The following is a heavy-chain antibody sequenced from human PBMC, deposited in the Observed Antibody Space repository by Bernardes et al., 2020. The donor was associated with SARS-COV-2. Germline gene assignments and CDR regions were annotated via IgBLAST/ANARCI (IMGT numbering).Heavy chain of an antibody. CDR2: ICKSGDYT. CDR1: GFTFSSSP. CDR3: AKIAVSGLWYFVL. J-gene: IGHJ2*01. D-gene: IGHD6-13*01. Sequence: GGSLRLSCAASGFTFSSSPMRWVRQAPGKGLEWVSAICKSGDYTYYADSVKGRFSISRDNSKNTLYLQMNSLRSEDTAIYYCAKIAVSGLWYFVLWGRGTLVTVSS. V-gene: IGHV3-23*01.